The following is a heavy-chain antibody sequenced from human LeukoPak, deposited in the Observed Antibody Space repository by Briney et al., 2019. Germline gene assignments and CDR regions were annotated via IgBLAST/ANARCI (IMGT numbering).Heavy chain of an antibody. Sequence: GGSLRLSCAASGFTFSSYGMHWVRQAPGKGLEWVAVMWYDGSNKYYADSVKGRFTISRDNSKNTLYLQMNSLRAEDTAVYYCASSPSLDYWGQGTLVTVSS. CDR1: GFTFSSYG. V-gene: IGHV3-33*01. CDR2: MWYDGSNK. J-gene: IGHJ4*02. CDR3: ASSPSLDY.